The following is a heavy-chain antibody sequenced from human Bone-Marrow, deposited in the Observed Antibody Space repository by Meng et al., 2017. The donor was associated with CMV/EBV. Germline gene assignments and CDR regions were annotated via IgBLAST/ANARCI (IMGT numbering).Heavy chain of an antibody. V-gene: IGHV1-46*01. CDR2: INPSGGSP. CDR3: ASGNEKYSSSSYYFYYGMDV. D-gene: IGHD6-6*01. Sequence: ASVKVSCKASGYTFTSYYMHWVRQAPGQGLEWMGIINPSGGSPSYAQKFQGRVTIIADRATNTAYMELSTLRSEDTAVYYCASGNEKYSSSSYYFYYGMDVWGQGTTVTVSS. J-gene: IGHJ6*02. CDR1: GYTFTSYY.